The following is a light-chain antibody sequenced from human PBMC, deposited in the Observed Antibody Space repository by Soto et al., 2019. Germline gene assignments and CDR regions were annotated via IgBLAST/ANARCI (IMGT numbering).Light chain of an antibody. Sequence: EIVLTQSPGTLSLSPGERTTLSCRASQSVSSSYLAWYQQKPGQAPRLLIYGASSRATGIPDRFSGSGSGTDLTLTLSRLEPEDFAVYSCQQYGSSPPLTFGQGTRLELK. CDR3: QQYGSSPPLT. V-gene: IGKV3-20*01. J-gene: IGKJ5*01. CDR2: GAS. CDR1: QSVSSSY.